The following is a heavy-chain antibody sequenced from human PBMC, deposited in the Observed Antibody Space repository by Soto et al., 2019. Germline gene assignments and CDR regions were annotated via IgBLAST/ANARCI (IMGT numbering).Heavy chain of an antibody. D-gene: IGHD2-2*01. CDR1: GFTFNSYG. Sequence: GGSLRLSCAASGFTFNSYGMHWVRQAPGKGLEWVAVISYDGSNKYYADSVKGRFTISRDNSKNTLYLQMNSLRAEDTAVYYCAKLPAAAILGFDYWGQGTLVTVSS. J-gene: IGHJ4*02. CDR3: AKLPAAAILGFDY. CDR2: ISYDGSNK. V-gene: IGHV3-30*18.